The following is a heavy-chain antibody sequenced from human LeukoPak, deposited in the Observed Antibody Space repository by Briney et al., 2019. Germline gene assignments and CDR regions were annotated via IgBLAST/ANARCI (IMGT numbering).Heavy chain of an antibody. CDR3: ARDRAAAAGSIDY. V-gene: IGHV4-4*07. CDR2: IYTSGST. Sequence: SETLSLTCTVSGGSISSYYWSWIRQPAGKGLEWIGRIYTSGSTNYNPSLKXRVTISVDTSKNQFSLKLNSVTAADTAVYYCARDRAAAAGSIDYWGQGALLTVSS. D-gene: IGHD6-13*01. CDR1: GGSISSYY. J-gene: IGHJ4*02.